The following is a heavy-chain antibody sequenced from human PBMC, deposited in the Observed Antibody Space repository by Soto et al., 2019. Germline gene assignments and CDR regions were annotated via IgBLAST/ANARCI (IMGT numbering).Heavy chain of an antibody. CDR2: IDPKSGDT. J-gene: IGHJ5*02. CDR3: ARDYRKSGFDYFDS. D-gene: IGHD3-22*01. Sequence: ASVKVSCKASEYSFTGHYLHWVRQAPGQGLEWMGWIDPKSGDTKYAPKFRDRVTMTSDTSIDTAYMDLSDLTYDDTAVYYCARDYRKSGFDYFDSWGQGTRVTVSS. V-gene: IGHV1-2*02. CDR1: EYSFTGHY.